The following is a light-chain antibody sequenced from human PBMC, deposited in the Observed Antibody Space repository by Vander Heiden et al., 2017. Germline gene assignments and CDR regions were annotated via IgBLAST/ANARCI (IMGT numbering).Light chain of an antibody. CDR2: SNN. CDR1: SSNTGSNT. J-gene: IGLJ1*01. Sequence: QSVLTQPPSASGTPGQRVTISCSGSSSNTGSNTVDWYQQLPGTAPKLLIDSNNQRPSGVPDRISGSKSGTSASLAISGLQSEDEADYYCAAWDDSLSGYVFGTGTKVTVL. CDR3: AAWDDSLSGYV. V-gene: IGLV1-44*01.